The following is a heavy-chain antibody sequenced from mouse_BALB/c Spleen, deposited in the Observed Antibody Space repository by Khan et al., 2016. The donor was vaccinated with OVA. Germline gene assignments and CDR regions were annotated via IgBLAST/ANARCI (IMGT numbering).Heavy chain of an antibody. J-gene: IGHJ3*01. CDR3: VRGSGKSRFAY. CDR2: ISTYYGDA. Sequence: QVRLQQSGAELVRPGVSVKISCKGSGYTFTDFAMHWMKQSHAKSLEVLGVISTYYGDADYNHSFRDTATMTVDKSSSNAYMELAGLTSEDSAIYYCVRGSGKSRFAYWGQGTLVTVSA. D-gene: IGHD1-3*01. V-gene: IGHV1S137*01. CDR1: GYTFTDFA.